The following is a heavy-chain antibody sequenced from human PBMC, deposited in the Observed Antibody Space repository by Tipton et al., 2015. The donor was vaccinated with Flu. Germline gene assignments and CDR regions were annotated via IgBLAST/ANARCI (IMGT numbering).Heavy chain of an antibody. V-gene: IGHV5-51*03. CDR3: ARKAGGYDK. D-gene: IGHD5-12*01. Sequence: QLVQSGAEVKKPGEPLKISCKGSGYSFSDYWIAWVHQLPGKGLEWMGIIYPGDSDTRYRPSFQGQVTFSADTSTSTAYLQWTSLKAADTAMYFCARKAGGYDKWGQGTLVSVSS. CDR2: IYPGDSDT. J-gene: IGHJ4*02. CDR1: GYSFSDYW.